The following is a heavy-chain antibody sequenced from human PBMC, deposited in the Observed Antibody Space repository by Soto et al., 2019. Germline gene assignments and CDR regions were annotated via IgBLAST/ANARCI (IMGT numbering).Heavy chain of an antibody. Sequence: GGSLRLSCAASGFTFSSYWMHWVRQAPGKGLVWVSRINSDGSSTSYADSVKGRFTISRDNAKNTLYLQMNSLRAEDTAVYYCARETERAAYYYGMDVWGQGTTVTVSS. CDR3: ARETERAAYYYGMDV. V-gene: IGHV3-74*01. D-gene: IGHD2-15*01. J-gene: IGHJ6*02. CDR2: INSDGSST. CDR1: GFTFSSYW.